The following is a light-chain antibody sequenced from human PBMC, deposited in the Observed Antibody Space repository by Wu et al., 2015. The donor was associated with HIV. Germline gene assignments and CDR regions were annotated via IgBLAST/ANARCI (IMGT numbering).Light chain of an antibody. Sequence: EIVLTQSPGTLSLSPGERATLSCRASQSVTSGFLAWYQQKPGQAPRLLIYGASSRATGIPDRFSGSGSGTDFTLTISRLEPGDFAVYYCQQYISSPWTFGQGTKVGI. CDR1: QSVTSGF. CDR3: QQYISSPWT. CDR2: GAS. J-gene: IGKJ1*01. V-gene: IGKV3-20*01.